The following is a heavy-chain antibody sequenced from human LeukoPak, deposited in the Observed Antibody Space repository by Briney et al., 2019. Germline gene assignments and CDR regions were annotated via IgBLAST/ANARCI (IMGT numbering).Heavy chain of an antibody. Sequence: ASVKVSCKASGYTSTSYDINWVRQATGQGLEWMGWMNPNSGNTGYAQKFQGRVTMTRNTSISTAYMELSSLRSEDTAVYYCARSGSDTHDAFDIWGQGTMVTVSS. CDR2: MNPNSGNT. CDR3: ARSGSDTHDAFDI. J-gene: IGHJ3*02. CDR1: GYTSTSYD. V-gene: IGHV1-8*01. D-gene: IGHD1-26*01.